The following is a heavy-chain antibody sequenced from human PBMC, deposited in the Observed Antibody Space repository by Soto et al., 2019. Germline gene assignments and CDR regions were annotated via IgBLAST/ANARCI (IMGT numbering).Heavy chain of an antibody. D-gene: IGHD5-12*01. Sequence: GGSLRLSCSASGFIFSSYAMHWVRQVPGKGLQYVSSISSNGGPTYYTDSVTGRFTISRDNSKNTLYLQMNSLRAEDTAIYYCVKDRWIDTWGKGTLVTFSS. V-gene: IGHV3-64D*06. CDR3: VKDRWIDT. CDR1: GFIFSSYA. J-gene: IGHJ5*01. CDR2: ISSNGGPT.